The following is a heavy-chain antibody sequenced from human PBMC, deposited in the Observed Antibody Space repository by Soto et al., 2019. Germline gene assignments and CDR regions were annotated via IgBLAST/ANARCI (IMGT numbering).Heavy chain of an antibody. CDR1: GGSFSGYY. J-gene: IGHJ4*02. CDR2: INHSVST. D-gene: IGHD7-27*01. CDR3: ARRFSWGITTFTFYCSEC. Sequence: SETPSLTCAAYGGSFSGYYWSWIRQPPGKGLEWIGEINHSVSTNYNPSLKSRVTISVYTSKDQFSLKMSSVTAADTAVYYCARRFSWGITTFTFYCSECLGKRTLFITSS. V-gene: IGHV4-34*01.